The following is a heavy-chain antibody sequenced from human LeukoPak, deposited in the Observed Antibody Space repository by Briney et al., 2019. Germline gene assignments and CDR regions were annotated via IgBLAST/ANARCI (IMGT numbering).Heavy chain of an antibody. Sequence: GASVKVSCKASGYTFTSYGISWVRQAPRQGLEWMGWISAYNGNTNYAQKLQGRVTMTTDTSTSTAYMELRSLRSDDTAVYYCARARRIAAAGKLDYWGQGTLVTVSS. CDR3: ARARRIAAAGKLDY. D-gene: IGHD6-13*01. CDR1: GYTFTSYG. V-gene: IGHV1-18*01. CDR2: ISAYNGNT. J-gene: IGHJ4*02.